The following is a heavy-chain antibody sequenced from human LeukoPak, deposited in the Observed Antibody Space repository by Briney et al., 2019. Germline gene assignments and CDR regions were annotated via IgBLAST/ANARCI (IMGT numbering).Heavy chain of an antibody. D-gene: IGHD3-22*01. CDR3: ARDYYDPRGAFDI. CDR1: GGSISSSSYY. Sequence: SETLSLTCTVSGGSISSSSYYWGWIRQPPGKGLEWIGSIYYSGSTYYNPSLKSRVTISVDTSKNQFSLKLSSVTAADTATYYCARDYYDPRGAFDIWGQGTMVTVSS. CDR2: IYYSGST. J-gene: IGHJ3*02. V-gene: IGHV4-39*07.